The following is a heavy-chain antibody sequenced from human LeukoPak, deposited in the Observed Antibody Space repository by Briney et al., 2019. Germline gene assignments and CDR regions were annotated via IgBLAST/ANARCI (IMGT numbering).Heavy chain of an antibody. CDR1: GYTFTSYY. Sequence: ASVKVSCKASGYTFTSYYMHWVRQAPGQGLEWMGIINPSGGSTSYAQKFQGRVTMTRDTSTSTAYMELRSLRSDDTVVYYCARAPAVMITFGGVIVNYYYYMDVWGKGTTVTISS. J-gene: IGHJ6*03. CDR3: ARAPAVMITFGGVIVNYYYYMDV. V-gene: IGHV1-46*01. CDR2: INPSGGST. D-gene: IGHD3-16*02.